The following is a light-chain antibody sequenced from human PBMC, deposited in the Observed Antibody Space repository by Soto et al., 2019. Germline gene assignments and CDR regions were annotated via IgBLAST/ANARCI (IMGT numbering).Light chain of an antibody. CDR1: QSIRSN. CDR2: GAS. Sequence: EVVMTQSPATLSVSPGERATLSCRASQSIRSNLAWYQQKPGQAPRLLINGASTRATGIPARFSGSVSGTEFTLTISSLQSEDFAVYYCQQYDNWPPWTFGQGTKVEIK. V-gene: IGKV3-15*01. CDR3: QQYDNWPPWT. J-gene: IGKJ1*01.